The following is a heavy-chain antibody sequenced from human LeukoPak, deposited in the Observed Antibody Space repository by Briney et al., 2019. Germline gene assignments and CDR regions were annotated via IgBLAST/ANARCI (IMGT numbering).Heavy chain of an antibody. CDR2: IYYSGST. J-gene: IGHJ4*02. Sequence: SETLSLTCTVSGGSISSYYWSWIRQPPGKGLERIGYIYYSGSTNYNPSLKSRVTISVDTSKNQFSLKLSSVTAADTAVYYCASYSSSWLYFDYWGQGTLVTVSS. CDR1: GGSISSYY. V-gene: IGHV4-59*08. CDR3: ASYSSSWLYFDY. D-gene: IGHD6-13*01.